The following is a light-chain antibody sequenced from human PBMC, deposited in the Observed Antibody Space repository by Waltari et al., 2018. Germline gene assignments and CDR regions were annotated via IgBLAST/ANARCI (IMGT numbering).Light chain of an antibody. J-gene: IGLJ2*01. CDR1: RCDGRAYDY. CDR2: DAV. CDR3: GSFISSTTGI. V-gene: IGLV2-14*03. Sequence: QSAPTQLDSVSGAPGQSITILCTGTRCDGRAYDYVSWYQQYPGKAPRVIIYDAVNRPSGVSDRFSGSRSGNSASLTISGLQAEDEADYYCGSFISSTTGIFGGGTRLTVL.